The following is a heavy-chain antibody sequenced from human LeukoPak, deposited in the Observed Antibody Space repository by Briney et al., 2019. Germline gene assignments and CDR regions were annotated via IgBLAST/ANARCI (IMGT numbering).Heavy chain of an antibody. CDR1: GGSISSGSYY. Sequence: SQTLSLTCTVSGGSISSGSYYWSWIRQPAGKGLEWIVRIYTSGSTNYNPSLKSRVTISVDTSKNQFSLKLSSVTAADTAVYYCAREANNWNDKRGKDAFDIWGQGTMVTVSS. D-gene: IGHD1-1*01. CDR2: IYTSGST. J-gene: IGHJ3*02. CDR3: AREANNWNDKRGKDAFDI. V-gene: IGHV4-61*02.